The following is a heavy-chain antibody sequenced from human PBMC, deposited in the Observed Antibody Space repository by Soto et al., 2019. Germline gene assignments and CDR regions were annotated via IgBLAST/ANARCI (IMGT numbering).Heavy chain of an antibody. CDR1: GFTFSSYS. J-gene: IGHJ3*02. D-gene: IGHD3-10*01. V-gene: IGHV3-21*01. Sequence: EVQLVESGGGLVKPGGSLRLSCAASGFTFSSYSMNWVRQAPGKGLEWVSSISSSSSYIYYAVSVKGRFTISRDNAKNSLYLQMNSLRAEDTAVYYCARAVRSAFDIWGQGTMVTVSS. CDR3: ARAVRSAFDI. CDR2: ISSSSSYI.